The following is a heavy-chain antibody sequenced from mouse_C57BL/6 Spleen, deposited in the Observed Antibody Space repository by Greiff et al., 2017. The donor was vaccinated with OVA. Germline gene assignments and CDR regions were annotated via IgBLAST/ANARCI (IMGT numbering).Heavy chain of an antibody. D-gene: IGHD2-4*01. CDR3: ARGDYGDWFAY. Sequence: VKLQQPGAELVRPGSSVKLSCKASGYTFTSYWMDWVKQRPGQGLEWIGNIYPSDSETHYNQKFKDKATLTVDKSSSTAYMQLSSLTSEDSAVYYCARGDYGDWFAYWGQGTLVTVSA. J-gene: IGHJ3*01. CDR1: GYTFTSYW. CDR2: IYPSDSET. V-gene: IGHV1-61*01.